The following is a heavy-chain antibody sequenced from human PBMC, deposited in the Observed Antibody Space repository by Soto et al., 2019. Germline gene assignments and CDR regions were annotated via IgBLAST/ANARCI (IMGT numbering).Heavy chain of an antibody. V-gene: IGHV3-23*01. CDR1: GFTPTTTP. D-gene: IGHD1-26*01. CDR2: VSGTASRT. Sequence: PGWSLRLSCAGSGFTPTTTPLSWVRQPPGKGLEWVATVSGTASRTYYVDSVKGRFFISRDNSKNTVTLQMNNLTVDDTAVYYCARVSGSYSLSAFDIWGQGTMVTVSS. CDR3: ARVSGSYSLSAFDI. J-gene: IGHJ3*02.